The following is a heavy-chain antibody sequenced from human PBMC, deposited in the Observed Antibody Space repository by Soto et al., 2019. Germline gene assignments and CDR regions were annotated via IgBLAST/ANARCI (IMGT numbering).Heavy chain of an antibody. CDR1: GFTFSSSA. CDR3: AAFDPGPMGFDP. Sequence: SVKVSCKASGFTFSSSAVQWVRQARGQRLEWIGKVVVGSGNTNYAQKFQERVTITRDMSTSTAYMELSSLRSEDTAFYYCAAFDPGPMGFDPWGQGTLVTVSS. CDR2: VVVGSGNT. D-gene: IGHD3-9*01. J-gene: IGHJ5*02. V-gene: IGHV1-58*01.